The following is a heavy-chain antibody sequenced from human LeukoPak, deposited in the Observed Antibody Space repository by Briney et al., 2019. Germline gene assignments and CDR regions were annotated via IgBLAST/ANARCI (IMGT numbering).Heavy chain of an antibody. V-gene: IGHV3-21*01. CDR3: TREVQAAGKTLDY. D-gene: IGHD6-13*01. CDR2: ITSSGTYI. J-gene: IGHJ4*02. CDR1: GFTFNNYN. Sequence: GESLRLSCAASGFTFNNYNMNWVRQAPGKALEWVSSITSSGTYIFYADSVKGRFTISRDNAKNTLYLQMNSLRAEDTAVYYCTREVQAAGKTLDYWGQGTLITVSS.